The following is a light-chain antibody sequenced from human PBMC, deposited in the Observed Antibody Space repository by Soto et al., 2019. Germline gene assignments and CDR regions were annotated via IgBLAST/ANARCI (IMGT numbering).Light chain of an antibody. CDR1: QSVSSY. V-gene: IGKV3-11*01. CDR2: DAS. Sequence: EIVLTQSPATLSLSPGERATLSCRASQSVSSYLAWYQQKPGQAPRLFIYDASSRATGIPARFSGSGSGTDFTLTISSLEPEDFAVYYCQQRSQWPITVGQGTRLEIK. CDR3: QQRSQWPIT. J-gene: IGKJ5*01.